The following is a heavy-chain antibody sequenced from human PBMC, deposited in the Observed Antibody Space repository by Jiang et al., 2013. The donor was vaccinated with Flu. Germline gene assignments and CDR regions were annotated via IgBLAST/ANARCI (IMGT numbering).Heavy chain of an antibody. CDR2: ISSSGSTI. CDR1: GFTFSSYE. Sequence: GSLRLSCAASGFTFSSYEMNWVRQAPGKGLEWVSYISSSGSTIYYADSVKGRFTISRDNAKNSLYLQMNSLRAEDTAVYYCARDLVVVPAARINYYYYYYMDVWGKGTTVTVSS. D-gene: IGHD2-2*01. V-gene: IGHV3-48*03. J-gene: IGHJ6*03. CDR3: ARDLVVVPAARINYYYYYYMDV.